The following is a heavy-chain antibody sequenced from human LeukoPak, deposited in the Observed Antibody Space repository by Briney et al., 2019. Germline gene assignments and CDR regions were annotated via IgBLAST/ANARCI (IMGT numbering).Heavy chain of an antibody. Sequence: SSETLSLTCTVSGGSISSRYWSWVRQPPGKGKEWVGYMYYSGSTNYNPSLKSRVTISVDTSKNQFSLKLSSVSAADTAVYYCARDSLEERISGWYYYMDVWGKGTTVTVSS. CDR2: MYYSGST. CDR1: GGSISSRY. D-gene: IGHD1-1*01. J-gene: IGHJ6*03. CDR3: ARDSLEERISGWYYYMDV. V-gene: IGHV4-59*11.